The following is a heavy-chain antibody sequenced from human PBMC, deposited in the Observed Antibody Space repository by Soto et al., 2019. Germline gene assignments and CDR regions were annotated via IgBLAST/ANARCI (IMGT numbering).Heavy chain of an antibody. CDR1: GFTFSSYS. CDR2: ISSSSSTI. CDR3: ARDSLVSQYYYYGLDV. J-gene: IGHJ6*02. Sequence: GSLRLSCAASGFTFSSYSMNWVRQAPGKGLEWVSYISSSSSTIYYADSVKGRFTISRDNAKNSLYLQMNSLRAEDTAVYYCARDSLVSQYYYYGLDVWGQGTKVTVSS. D-gene: IGHD1-20*01. V-gene: IGHV3-48*04.